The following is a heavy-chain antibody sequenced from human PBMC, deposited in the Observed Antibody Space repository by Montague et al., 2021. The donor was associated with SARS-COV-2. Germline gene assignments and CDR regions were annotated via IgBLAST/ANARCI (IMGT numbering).Heavy chain of an antibody. V-gene: IGHV3-53*04. D-gene: IGHD6-13*01. CDR1: GLTVSSNY. CDR2: IYSGGGT. J-gene: IGHJ4*02. CDR3: ARGEYHRSSWYSL. Sequence: SLRLSCAASGLTVSSNYMSWVRQAPGKGLQWVSIIYSGGGTNYADFVKGRFTISRHHSKNTLYLEMNSLRPEDTAVYYCARGEYHRSSWYSLWGLGTLVTVSS.